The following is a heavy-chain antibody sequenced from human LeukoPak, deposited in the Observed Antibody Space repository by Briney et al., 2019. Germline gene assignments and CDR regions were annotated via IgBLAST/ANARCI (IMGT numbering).Heavy chain of an antibody. CDR1: GYTFTGYY. CDR2: INPNSGGT. V-gene: IGHV1-2*02. J-gene: IGHJ1*01. D-gene: IGHD6-19*01. CDR3: ASDYSSGWTTEYFQH. Sequence: GASVKVSCKASGYTFTGYYMHWVRQAPGQGLEWMGWINPNSGGTNYAQKFQGRVTMTRDTSISTAYMELSRLRSDDTAVYYCASDYSSGWTTEYFQHWGQGTLVTVSS.